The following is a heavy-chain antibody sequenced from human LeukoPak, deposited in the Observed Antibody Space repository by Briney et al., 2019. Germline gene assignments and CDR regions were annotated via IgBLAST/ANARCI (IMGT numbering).Heavy chain of an antibody. CDR2: IWYDGSNK. CDR1: GFTFSSYW. CDR3: ARDRIGYSRWDY. J-gene: IGHJ4*02. D-gene: IGHD6-13*01. V-gene: IGHV3-33*08. Sequence: GGSLRLSCAASGFTFSSYWMSWVRQAPGKGLEWVAVIWYDGSNKYYADSVKGRFTISRDNSKNTLYLQMNSLRAEDTAVYYCARDRIGYSRWDYWGQGTLVTVSS.